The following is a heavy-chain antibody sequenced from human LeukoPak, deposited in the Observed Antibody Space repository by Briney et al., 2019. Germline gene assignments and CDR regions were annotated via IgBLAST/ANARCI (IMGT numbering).Heavy chain of an antibody. Sequence: GGSLRLSCAASGFTFSSYGMHWVRQAPGKGLEWAAVISNDGSNKYYADSVKGRFTISRDNSENTLYLQMNSLRAEDTAVYYCAKDRWVLRGRTNAGFDYWGQGTLVTVSS. CDR2: ISNDGSNK. V-gene: IGHV3-30*18. CDR3: AKDRWVLRGRTNAGFDY. D-gene: IGHD3-16*01. CDR1: GFTFSSYG. J-gene: IGHJ4*02.